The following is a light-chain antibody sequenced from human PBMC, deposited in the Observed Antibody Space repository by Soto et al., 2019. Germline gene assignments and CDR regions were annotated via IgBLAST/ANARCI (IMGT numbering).Light chain of an antibody. CDR3: GSFASSSTFYV. V-gene: IGLV2-23*01. CDR2: EGR. CDR1: ASDVGSSNL. J-gene: IGLJ1*01. Sequence: QSVLTQPASVSGSPGQSITISCTGTASDVGSSNLVSWYQQYPGKAPKLIIYEGRRRPSGVSGRFSGSKSGNTASLTISGLQAEDEADYYCGSFASSSTFYVLGTGTKVTVL.